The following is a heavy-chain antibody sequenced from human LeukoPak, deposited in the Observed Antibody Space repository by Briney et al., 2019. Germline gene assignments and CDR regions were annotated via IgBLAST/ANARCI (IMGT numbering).Heavy chain of an antibody. V-gene: IGHV3-30-3*01. CDR3: ARDRARSVEMAPILDY. CDR2: ISYDGSNK. CDR1: GCTFSSYA. Sequence: QFGRSLRLSCAASGCTFSSYALHWVRQAPGKGLEWVTVISYDGSNKYYVDSVKGRFTISRDNSKNTLYLQMNSLRAEDTAVYYCARDRARSVEMAPILDYWGQGTLVTVSS. J-gene: IGHJ4*02. D-gene: IGHD5-24*01.